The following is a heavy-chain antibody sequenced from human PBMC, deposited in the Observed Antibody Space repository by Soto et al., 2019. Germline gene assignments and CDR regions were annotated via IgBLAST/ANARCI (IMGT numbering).Heavy chain of an antibody. CDR1: GGSISSYY. D-gene: IGHD6-6*01. Sequence: SETLSLTCTVSGGSISSYYWSWIRQPPGKGLEWIGYIYYSGSTNYNPSLKSRVTISVDTSKNQFSLKLSSVTAADTAVYYCARERGSSEGGYYYYYGMDVWGQGTTVTAP. J-gene: IGHJ6*02. V-gene: IGHV4-59*01. CDR3: ARERGSSEGGYYYYYGMDV. CDR2: IYYSGST.